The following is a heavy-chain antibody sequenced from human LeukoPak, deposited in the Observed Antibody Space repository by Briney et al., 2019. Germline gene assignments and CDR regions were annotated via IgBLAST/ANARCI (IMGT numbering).Heavy chain of an antibody. CDR2: ISPYDVNT. V-gene: IGHV1-18*01. D-gene: IGHD2-15*01. J-gene: IGHJ4*02. CDR1: GYSFTNYG. CDR3: ARGPYCSGSTCYSQYFDS. Sequence: ASVKVSCKASGYSFTNYGISWVRQAPGQGLEWMGWISPYDVNTKYAQSLQGRVTMTTDTSTSTAYMELRILRSDDTAVYYCARGPYCSGSTCYSQYFDSWGQGTLVTVSS.